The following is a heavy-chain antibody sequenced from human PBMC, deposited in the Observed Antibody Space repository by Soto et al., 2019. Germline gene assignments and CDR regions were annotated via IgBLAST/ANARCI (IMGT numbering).Heavy chain of an antibody. CDR2: VNPSGGST. V-gene: IGHV1-46*01. Sequence: ASVKVSCKASGYIFAAYSMHWVRQAPGQGLEWMGVVNPSGGSTNYAQRFQGRITMTRDTSTSTVYMDLKFLTSEDTAVYYCAREENCSDGVCYSEYFQRWGQGTLVTVSS. CDR1: GYIFAAYS. CDR3: AREENCSDGVCYSEYFQR. D-gene: IGHD2-15*01. J-gene: IGHJ1*01.